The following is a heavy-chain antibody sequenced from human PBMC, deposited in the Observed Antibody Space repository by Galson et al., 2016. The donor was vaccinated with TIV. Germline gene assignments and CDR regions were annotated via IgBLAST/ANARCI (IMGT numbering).Heavy chain of an antibody. Sequence: QSGAEVKKPGQSLKISCKVSGYSFTSNWIGWVRQTPGKGLEWMGIMYPADSDTRYSPSFQGQVTISADESISTAYLQWSSRRASDSAMYYCVRAPGYSGYSYGYFDSWGQGTLVTVSS. V-gene: IGHV5-51*03. D-gene: IGHD5-12*01. J-gene: IGHJ4*02. CDR1: GYSFTSNW. CDR2: MYPADSDT. CDR3: VRAPGYSGYSYGYFDS.